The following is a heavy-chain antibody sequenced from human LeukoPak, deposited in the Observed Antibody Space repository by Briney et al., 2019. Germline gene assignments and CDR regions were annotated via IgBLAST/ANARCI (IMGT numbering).Heavy chain of an antibody. J-gene: IGHJ6*02. CDR3: ARGHSYYDSSGYYCDYYYYGMDV. CDR1: GGTFSSYA. CDR2: IIPILGIA. D-gene: IGHD3-22*01. Sequence: SVKVSFKASGGTFSSYAISWVRQAPGQGLEWMGRIIPILGIANYAQKFQGRVTITADKSTSTAYMELSSLRSEDTAVYYCARGHSYYDSSGYYCDYYYYGMDVWGQGTTVTVSS. V-gene: IGHV1-69*04.